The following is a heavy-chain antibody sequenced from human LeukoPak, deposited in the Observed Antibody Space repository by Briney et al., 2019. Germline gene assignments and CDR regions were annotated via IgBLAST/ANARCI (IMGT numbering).Heavy chain of an antibody. CDR1: GFSFSSYG. CDR2: IRYDGSDE. Sequence: GGSLRLSCAPSGFSFSSYGMHWVRQSPGKGLEWVAFIRYDGSDEYYTDSVKGRFTISRDNSKNTLYLQMNSLRAEDTAVYYCARIPIVVITSGGYWGQGTLVTVSS. CDR3: ARIPIVVITSGGY. D-gene: IGHD3-22*01. V-gene: IGHV3-30*02. J-gene: IGHJ4*02.